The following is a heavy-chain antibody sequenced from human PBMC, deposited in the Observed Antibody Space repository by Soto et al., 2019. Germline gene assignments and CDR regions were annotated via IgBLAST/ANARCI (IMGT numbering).Heavy chain of an antibody. CDR3: ARHEYSSSSPWFDP. J-gene: IGHJ5*02. V-gene: IGHV4-59*08. D-gene: IGHD6-6*01. CDR1: GTSFSSYY. Sequence: PSETLSLTCTVFGTSFSSYYSGWIRPLPGKGLEWIGYIYYSGSTNYNPSLKSRVTISVDTSKNQFSLKLSSVTAADTAVYYCARHEYSSSSPWFDPWGQGTLVTVSS. CDR2: IYYSGST.